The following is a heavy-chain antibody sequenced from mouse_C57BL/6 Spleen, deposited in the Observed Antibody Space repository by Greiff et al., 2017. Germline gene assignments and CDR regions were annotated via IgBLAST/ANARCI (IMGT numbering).Heavy chain of an antibody. CDR3: ARERTDYYGSSYLDY. Sequence: QVQLQQPGAELVKPGASVKMSCKASGYTFTSYWITWVKQRPGQGLEWIGDIYPGSGSTDYNEKFKSKATLTVDTSSRTAYMQLSSLTSEDSAVYYCARERTDYYGSSYLDYWGQGTTLTVSS. D-gene: IGHD1-1*01. J-gene: IGHJ2*01. CDR1: GYTFTSYW. V-gene: IGHV1-55*01. CDR2: IYPGSGST.